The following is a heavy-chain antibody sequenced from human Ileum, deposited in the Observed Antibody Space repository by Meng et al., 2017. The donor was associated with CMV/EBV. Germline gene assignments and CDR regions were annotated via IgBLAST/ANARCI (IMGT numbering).Heavy chain of an antibody. CDR3: AGGGQGDTIFGVISI. V-gene: IGHV3-74*01. J-gene: IGHJ4*01. D-gene: IGHD3-3*01. Sequence: SGFPISTCWLPWVRLVPGKGLVWISRIHPYGSSTIYADSVQGRFTISRDNAKNTLYLQMNSLRAEDTALYYCAGGGQGDTIFGVISIWGQGTLVTVSS. CDR1: GFPISTCW. CDR2: IHPYGSST.